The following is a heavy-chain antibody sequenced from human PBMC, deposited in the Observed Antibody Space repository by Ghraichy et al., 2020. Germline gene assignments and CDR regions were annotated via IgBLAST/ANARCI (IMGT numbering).Heavy chain of an antibody. D-gene: IGHD2-2*01. CDR1: GFTFSSYG. Sequence: GGSLRLSCAASGFTFSSYGMHWVRQAPGKGLEWVAFIRYDGSNKYYADSVKGRFTISRDNSKNTLYLQMNSLRAEDTAVYYCAKDRHPYCSSTSCHRGGFDYWVLVTLVTVS. J-gene: IGHJ4*02. CDR2: IRYDGSNK. V-gene: IGHV3-30*02. CDR3: AKDRHPYCSSTSCHRGGFDY.